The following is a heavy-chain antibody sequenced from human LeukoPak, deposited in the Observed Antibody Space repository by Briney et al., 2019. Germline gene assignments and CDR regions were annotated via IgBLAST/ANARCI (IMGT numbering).Heavy chain of an antibody. J-gene: IGHJ4*02. V-gene: IGHV3-23*01. CDR2: ISGSGGST. D-gene: IGHD6-6*01. CDR1: GFTFSSYS. CDR3: AKYISSGYRYFDY. Sequence: GGSLRLSCAASGFTFSSYSMSWVRQAPGKGLEWVSAISGSGGSTYYADSVKGRFTISRDNSKNTLYLQMNSLRAEDTAVYYCAKYISSGYRYFDYWGQGTLVTVSS.